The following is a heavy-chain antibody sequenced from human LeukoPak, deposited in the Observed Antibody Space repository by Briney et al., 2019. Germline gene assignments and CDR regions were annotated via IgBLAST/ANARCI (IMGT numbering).Heavy chain of an antibody. Sequence: SETLSLTCAVYGGSFSGYYWSWIRQPPGKGLEWIGEINHSGSTNYNPSLKSRVTISVDTSKNQFSLKLSSVTAADTAVYYCARDLFGYCSSTSCYTAFDIWGQGTMVTVSS. V-gene: IGHV4-34*01. CDR1: GGSFSGYY. D-gene: IGHD2-2*02. CDR2: INHSGST. CDR3: ARDLFGYCSSTSCYTAFDI. J-gene: IGHJ3*02.